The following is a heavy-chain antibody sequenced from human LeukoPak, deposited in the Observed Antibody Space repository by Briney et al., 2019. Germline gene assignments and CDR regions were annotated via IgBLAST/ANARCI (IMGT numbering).Heavy chain of an antibody. V-gene: IGHV3-30*18. CDR2: ISYDGSNK. CDR3: AKDLGYCSSTSCYPNWFDP. D-gene: IGHD2-2*01. J-gene: IGHJ5*02. Sequence: PGGSLRLSCAASGFTFSSYGMHWVRQAPGKGLEWVAVISYDGSNKYYADSVKGRFTISRYNSKNTLYLQMNSLRAEDTAVYYCAKDLGYCSSTSCYPNWFDPWGQGTLVTVSS. CDR1: GFTFSSYG.